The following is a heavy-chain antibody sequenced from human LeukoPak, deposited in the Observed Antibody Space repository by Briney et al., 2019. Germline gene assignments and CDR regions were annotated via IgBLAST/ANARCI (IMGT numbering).Heavy chain of an antibody. Sequence: ASVTVSCKASGYTFTGYYMHWVRQAPGQGLEWMGWINPNSGGTNYAQKFQGRVTMTRDTSISTAYMELSRLRSDDTAVYYCARDFGAATTQYYFDYWGQGTLDTVSS. V-gene: IGHV1-2*02. CDR1: GYTFTGYY. D-gene: IGHD2-15*01. CDR3: ARDFGAATTQYYFDY. CDR2: INPNSGGT. J-gene: IGHJ4*02.